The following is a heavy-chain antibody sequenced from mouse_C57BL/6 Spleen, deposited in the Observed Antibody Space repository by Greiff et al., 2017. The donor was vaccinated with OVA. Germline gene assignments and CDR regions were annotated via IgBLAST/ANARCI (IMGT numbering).Heavy chain of an antibody. Sequence: QVQLKQSGPELVKPGASVKISCKASGYAFSSSWMNWVKQRPGKGLEWIGRIYPGDGDTNYNGKFKGKATLTADKSSSTAYMQLSSLTSEDSAVYVCARSIITTVPVPLDGWGQGTTLTVSS. CDR3: ARSIITTVPVPLDG. CDR2: IYPGDGDT. D-gene: IGHD1-1*01. CDR1: GYAFSSSW. J-gene: IGHJ2*01. V-gene: IGHV1-82*01.